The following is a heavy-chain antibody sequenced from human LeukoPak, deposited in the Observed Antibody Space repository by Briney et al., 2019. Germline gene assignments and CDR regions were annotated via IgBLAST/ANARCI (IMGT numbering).Heavy chain of an antibody. CDR2: IYSGGST. V-gene: IGHV3-53*04. CDR1: GFTVSSNY. Sequence: GGSLRLSCAASGFTVSSNYMSWVRQAPGKGLEWVSVIYSGGSTYYADSVKGRFTISRHNSKNTLYLQMNGLRAEDTAMYYCASTGRLGVIDYWGQGTLVTVSS. D-gene: IGHD1-26*01. J-gene: IGHJ4*02. CDR3: ASTGRLGVIDY.